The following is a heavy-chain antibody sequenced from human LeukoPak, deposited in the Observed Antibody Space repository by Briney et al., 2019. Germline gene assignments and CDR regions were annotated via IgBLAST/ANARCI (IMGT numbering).Heavy chain of an antibody. V-gene: IGHV4-30-2*01. CDR2: IYHSGST. J-gene: IGHJ4*02. CDR1: GGSISSGGYS. Sequence: PSQTLSLTCAVSGGSISSGGYSWSWIRQPPGKGLEWIGYIYHSGSTYYNPSLKSRVTISVGRSKNQFSLKLSSVTAADTAVYYCARVTYYYDSSGQVPFDYWGQGTLVTVSS. CDR3: ARVTYYYDSSGQVPFDY. D-gene: IGHD3-22*01.